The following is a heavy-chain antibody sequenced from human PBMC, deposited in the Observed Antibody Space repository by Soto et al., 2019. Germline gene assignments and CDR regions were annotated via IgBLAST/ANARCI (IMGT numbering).Heavy chain of an antibody. J-gene: IGHJ3*02. CDR2: IYWDDDK. Sequence: SGPTLVKPTQTLTLTCTFSGFSLSTSGVGVGWIRQPPGKALEWLALIYWDDDKRYSPSLKSRLTTTKDTSKNQVVLKMTNMDPVDTATYYCAHRRGGWGAFDIWGQGTMVTVSS. V-gene: IGHV2-5*02. CDR1: GFSLSTSGVG. CDR3: AHRRGGWGAFDI. D-gene: IGHD3-16*01.